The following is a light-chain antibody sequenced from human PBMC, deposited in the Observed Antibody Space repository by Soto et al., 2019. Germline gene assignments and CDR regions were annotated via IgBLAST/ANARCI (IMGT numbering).Light chain of an antibody. Sequence: IQMTQSPSTLSASVGDRVTITCRASQSISTWLAWYQQEPGKAPNLLIYTASTLQSGVPSRFSGSGSGTDFTLTISSLQPEDFATYYCIQDYNYPLTFGGGTKVDIK. CDR2: TAS. CDR1: QSISTW. CDR3: IQDYNYPLT. V-gene: IGKV1-6*01. J-gene: IGKJ4*01.